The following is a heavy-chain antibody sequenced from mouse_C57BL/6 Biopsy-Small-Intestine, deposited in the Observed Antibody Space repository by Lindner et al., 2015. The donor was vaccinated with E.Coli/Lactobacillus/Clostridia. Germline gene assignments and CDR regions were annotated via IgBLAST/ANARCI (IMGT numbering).Heavy chain of an antibody. V-gene: IGHV14-2*01. CDR3: ARWATTVVAPCAMDY. D-gene: IGHD1-1*01. Sequence: VQLQESGAELVKPGASVKLSCTASGFNIKDYYMHWVKQRTEQGLEWIGRIDPEDGETKYAPKFQGKATITADTSSNTAYLQLSSLTSEDTAVYYCARWATTVVAPCAMDYWGQGTSVTVSS. CDR1: GFNIKDYY. J-gene: IGHJ4*01. CDR2: IDPEDGET.